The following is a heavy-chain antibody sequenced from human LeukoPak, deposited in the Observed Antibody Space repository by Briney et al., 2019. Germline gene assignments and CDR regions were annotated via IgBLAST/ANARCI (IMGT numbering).Heavy chain of an antibody. CDR1: GFTFSNAW. D-gene: IGHD2-21*02. V-gene: IGHV3-15*01. J-gene: IGHJ6*03. CDR3: TTVSAYCGGDCYSAYYYYYMDV. Sequence: GGSLRLSCAASGFTFSNAWMSWVRQAPGKGLEWVGRIKSKTDGGTTDYAAPVKGRFTISRDDSKNTLYLQMNSLKTEDTAVYYCTTVSAYCGGDCYSAYYYYYMDVWGKGTTVTVSS. CDR2: IKSKTDGGTT.